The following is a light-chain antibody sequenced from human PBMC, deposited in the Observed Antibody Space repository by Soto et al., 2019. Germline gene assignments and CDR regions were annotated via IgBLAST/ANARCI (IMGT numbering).Light chain of an antibody. CDR2: AAF. J-gene: IGKJ1*01. Sequence: DIQMTQSPSSRSASVGDSVTISYRPSQNIKRYLSWYQQKAGEAPKLLISAAFSLQSGVPSRFSGSGSGTDFTLIISSLQPEDFATYYCQQSYSIPWTFGKGTKVDIK. CDR1: QNIKRY. CDR3: QQSYSIPWT. V-gene: IGKV1-39*01.